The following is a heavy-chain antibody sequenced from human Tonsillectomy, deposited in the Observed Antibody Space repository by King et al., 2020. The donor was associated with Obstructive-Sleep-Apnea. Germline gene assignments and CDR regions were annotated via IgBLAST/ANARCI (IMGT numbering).Heavy chain of an antibody. Sequence: VQLQESGPGLVKPSQTLSLTCAVSGGSISSGDYSWSWIRQPPGKGLEWIGNIYYSGSTYYNPSLKSRVTISVDTSKNQFSLKLSSVTVADTAVYYCAREGEYCSGYSCLHYWGQGTLVTVSS. J-gene: IGHJ4*02. CDR1: GGSISSGDYS. CDR2: IYYSGST. D-gene: IGHD2-15*01. V-gene: IGHV4-30-4*07. CDR3: AREGEYCSGYSCLHY.